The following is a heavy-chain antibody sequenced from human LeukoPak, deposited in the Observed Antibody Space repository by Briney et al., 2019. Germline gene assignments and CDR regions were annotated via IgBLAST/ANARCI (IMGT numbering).Heavy chain of an antibody. CDR2: IYTSGST. J-gene: IGHJ4*02. CDR3: ARDGEKEV. V-gene: IGHV4-61*02. CDR1: GGSISSGSYY. Sequence: SETLSLTCTVSGGSISSGSYYWSWIRQPAGKGLEWIGRIYTSGSTNYNPSLKSRVTISVDTSKNQFSLKLSSVTAADTAVYYCARDGEKEVWGQGTLVTVSS. D-gene: IGHD3-10*01.